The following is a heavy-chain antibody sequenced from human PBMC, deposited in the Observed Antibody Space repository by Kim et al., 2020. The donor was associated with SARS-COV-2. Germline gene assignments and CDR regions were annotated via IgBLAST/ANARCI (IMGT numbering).Heavy chain of an antibody. CDR1: GFTFSSYG. J-gene: IGHJ4*02. V-gene: IGHV3-33*05. D-gene: IGHD2-2*01. CDR3: ANADY. CDR2: ISYDGSNK. Sequence: GGSLRLSCAASGFTFSSYGMHWVRQAPGKGLEWVAVISYDGSNKYYADSVKGRFTISRDNSKNTLYLQMNSLRAEDTAVYYCANADYWGQGTLVTVSS.